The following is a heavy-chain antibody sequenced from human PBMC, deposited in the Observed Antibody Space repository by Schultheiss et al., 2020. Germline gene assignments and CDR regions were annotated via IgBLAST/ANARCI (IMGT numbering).Heavy chain of an antibody. CDR2: INHSGST. Sequence: SETLSLTCAVYGGSFSGYYWSWIRQPPGKGLEWIGEINHSGSTNYNPSLKSRVTISVDTSKNQFSLKLSSVTAADTAVYYCARDRPLRPFDPWGQGTLVTVSS. J-gene: IGHJ5*02. CDR3: ARDRPLRPFDP. CDR1: GGSFSGYY. V-gene: IGHV4-34*01.